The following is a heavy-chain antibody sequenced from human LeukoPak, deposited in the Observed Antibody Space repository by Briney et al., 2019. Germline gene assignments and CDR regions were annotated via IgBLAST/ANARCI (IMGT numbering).Heavy chain of an antibody. V-gene: IGHV3-23*01. J-gene: IGHJ4*02. D-gene: IGHD2-8*01. CDR1: GFTLRSSA. CDR2: ISGDGGTI. CDR3: AKELYGNPSGY. Sequence: PGGSLRLSCAASGFTLRSSAMSWVRQAPGKGLEWVSAISGDGGTISYAASVSGRFTISRDNAKNTLFLQMSSLRAGDTALYYCAKELYGNPSGYWGQGTRVTVSS.